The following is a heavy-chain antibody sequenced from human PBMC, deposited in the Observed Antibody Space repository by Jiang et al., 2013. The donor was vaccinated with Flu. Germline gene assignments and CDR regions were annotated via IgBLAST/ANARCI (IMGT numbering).Heavy chain of an antibody. V-gene: IGHV5-51*01. CDR3: ARRGRLGRRVDSSWYFDY. Sequence: DSDTKYSPSFQGQVTISVDKSISTAYLQWSSLKASDTAMYYCARRGRLGRRVDSSWYFDYWGQGTLVTVSS. CDR2: DSDT. J-gene: IGHJ4*02. D-gene: IGHD6-13*01.